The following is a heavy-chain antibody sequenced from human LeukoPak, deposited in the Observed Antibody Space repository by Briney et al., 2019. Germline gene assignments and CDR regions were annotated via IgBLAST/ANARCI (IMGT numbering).Heavy chain of an antibody. D-gene: IGHD2-2*01. CDR1: GGSISSGGYY. CDR2: IYYSGST. J-gene: IGHJ3*02. V-gene: IGHV4-31*03. Sequence: SETLSLTCTVSGGSISSGGYYWSWIRQHPGKGLEWIGYIYYSGSTYYNPSLKSRVTISVDTSKNQFSLKLSSVTAADTAVYYWARGVGVPAAIGRAFDIWGQGTMVTVSS. CDR3: ARGVGVPAAIGRAFDI.